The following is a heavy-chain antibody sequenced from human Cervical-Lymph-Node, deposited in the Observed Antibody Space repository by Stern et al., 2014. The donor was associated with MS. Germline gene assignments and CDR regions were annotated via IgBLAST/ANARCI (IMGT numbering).Heavy chain of an antibody. CDR2: INYTGGST. CDR1: GFIFDDYG. CDR3: ARAFCTGGVCYSFPFYGMDV. J-gene: IGHJ6*02. D-gene: IGHD2-8*02. V-gene: IGHV3-20*01. Sequence: DVQLGEAGGGVVRPGGSLRLSCAASGFIFDDYGMSWVRQGPGKGPEWVSAINYTGGSTDYAASVKGRFTISRDNAKKSLYLRMNSLRVEDTAVYHCARAFCTGGVCYSFPFYGMDVWGQGTTVTVSS.